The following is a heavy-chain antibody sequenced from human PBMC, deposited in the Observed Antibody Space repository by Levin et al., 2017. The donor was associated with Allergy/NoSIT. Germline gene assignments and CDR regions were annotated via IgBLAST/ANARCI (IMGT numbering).Heavy chain of an antibody. CDR1: GGSFSGYY. CDR2: INHSGST. CDR3: ARGPVPVAFDI. J-gene: IGHJ3*02. V-gene: IGHV4-34*01. Sequence: SETLSLSCAVYGGSFSGYYWSWIRQPPGKGLEWIGEINHSGSTNYNPSLKSRVTISVDTSKNQFSLKLSSVTAADTAVYYCARGPVPVAFDIWGQGTMVTVSS.